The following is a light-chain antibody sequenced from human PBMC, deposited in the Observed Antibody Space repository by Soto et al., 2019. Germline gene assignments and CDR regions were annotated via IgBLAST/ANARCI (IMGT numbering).Light chain of an antibody. CDR1: QSISSW. Sequence: DIQMTQSPSTLSASVGDRVTITCRAIQSISSWLAWYQQKPGKAPKLLIYLASSLQSGVPPRFSGSGSGTAFTLTISSLQPDDFATYYCQQYNSYSLTFAGGTKVDIK. V-gene: IGKV1-5*01. J-gene: IGKJ4*01. CDR3: QQYNSYSLT. CDR2: LAS.